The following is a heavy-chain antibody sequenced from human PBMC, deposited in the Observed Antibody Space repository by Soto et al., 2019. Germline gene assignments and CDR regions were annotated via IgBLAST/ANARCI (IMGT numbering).Heavy chain of an antibody. CDR3: ASPGQQLVLEYFQH. CDR1: GGTFSSYA. J-gene: IGHJ1*01. V-gene: IGHV1-69*13. D-gene: IGHD6-13*01. Sequence: GASVKVSCKASGGTFSSYAISWVRQAPGQGLEWMGGIIPIFGTANYAQKFQGRVTITADESTSTAYMELSSLRSEDTAVYYCASPGQQLVLEYFQHWGQGTLVTVSS. CDR2: IIPIFGTA.